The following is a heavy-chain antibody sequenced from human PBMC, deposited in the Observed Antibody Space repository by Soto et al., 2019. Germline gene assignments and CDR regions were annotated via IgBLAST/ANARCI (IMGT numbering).Heavy chain of an antibody. Sequence: SETLSLTCAVYGGSFSGYYWSWIRQPPGKGLEWIGEINHSGSTNYNPSLKSRVTISVDTSKNQFSLKLSSVTAADTAVYYCAREVVYYGSGSFWFDPWGQGTLVTVSS. D-gene: IGHD3-10*01. V-gene: IGHV4-34*01. J-gene: IGHJ5*02. CDR3: AREVVYYGSGSFWFDP. CDR2: INHSGST. CDR1: GGSFSGYY.